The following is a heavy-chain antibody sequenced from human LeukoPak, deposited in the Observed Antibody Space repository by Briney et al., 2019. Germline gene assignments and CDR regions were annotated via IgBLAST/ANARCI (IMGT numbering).Heavy chain of an antibody. J-gene: IGHJ4*02. CDR2: ISYDGSNK. Sequence: PGGSLRLSCAASGFTFSSYAMHWVRQAPGKGLEWVAVISYDGSNKYYADSVKGRFTISRDNSKNTLYLQMNSLRAEDTAVYYCARAPVGDDLEWLLSPFDYWGQGTLVTVSS. V-gene: IGHV3-30-3*01. D-gene: IGHD3-3*01. CDR3: ARAPVGDDLEWLLSPFDY. CDR1: GFTFSSYA.